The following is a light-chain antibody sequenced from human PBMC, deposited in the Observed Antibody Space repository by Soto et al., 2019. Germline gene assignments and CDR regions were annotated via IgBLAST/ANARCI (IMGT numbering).Light chain of an antibody. CDR1: QRTNSF. CDR2: AAS. CDR3: QQLNSYPIT. Sequence: DIQLTQSPSFLSASVGDRVTITCRASQRTNSFLAWYQQTPGKAPNLLIYAASILQTGVPSRFSGSESGTEFTLTISSLQPEDFATYDCQQLNSYPITFGQGTRLEIK. J-gene: IGKJ5*01. V-gene: IGKV1-9*01.